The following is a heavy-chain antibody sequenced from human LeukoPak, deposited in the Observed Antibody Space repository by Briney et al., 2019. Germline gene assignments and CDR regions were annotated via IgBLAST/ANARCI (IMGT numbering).Heavy chain of an antibody. CDR1: GGSISSGSYY. J-gene: IGHJ3*02. Sequence: SETLSLTCTVSGGSISSGSYYWSWIRQPAGKGLEWIGRIYTSGSTNYNPSLKSRVTISVDTSKNQFSLKLSSVTAADTAVYYCARFPSLTAYYYGSSAFDIWGQGTMVTVSS. V-gene: IGHV4-61*02. CDR2: IYTSGST. CDR3: ARFPSLTAYYYGSSAFDI. D-gene: IGHD3-10*01.